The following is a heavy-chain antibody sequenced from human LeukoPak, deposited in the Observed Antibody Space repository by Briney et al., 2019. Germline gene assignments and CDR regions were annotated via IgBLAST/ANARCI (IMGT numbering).Heavy chain of an antibody. J-gene: IGHJ4*02. V-gene: IGHV3-21*01. Sequence: GGSLRLSCAASGFTFSSYAMSWVRQAPGKGLEWVSSISSSSYIYYADSVKGRFTISRDNAKNSLYLQMNSLRAEDTAVYYCASLPTAAGIDYWGQGTLVTVSS. CDR1: GFTFSSYA. CDR2: ISSSSYI. CDR3: ASLPTAAGIDY. D-gene: IGHD6-13*01.